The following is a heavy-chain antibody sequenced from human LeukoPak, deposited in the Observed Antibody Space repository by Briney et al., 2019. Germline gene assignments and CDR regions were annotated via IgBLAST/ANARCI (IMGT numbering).Heavy chain of an antibody. CDR2: ISGSGGST. CDR3: AKADILTGYPSFDY. CDR1: GFTFSSYA. Sequence: GGSLRLSCAASGFTFSSYAMSWVRQAPGKGLEWVSAISGSGGSTYYADSVKGRFTISRDNSKNTLYLQMDSLRAEDTAVYYCAKADILTGYPSFDYWGQGTLVTVSS. V-gene: IGHV3-23*01. D-gene: IGHD3-9*01. J-gene: IGHJ4*02.